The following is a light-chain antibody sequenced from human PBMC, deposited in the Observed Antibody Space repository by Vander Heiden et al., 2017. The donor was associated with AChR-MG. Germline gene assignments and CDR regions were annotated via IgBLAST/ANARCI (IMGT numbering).Light chain of an antibody. J-gene: IGKJ5*01. CDR2: GAS. Sequence: EIVMTQSPATLSVSPGERATLSCRASQSVSSNLAWYQQKPGQAPRLLIYGASTRATGIPARFSGSGSGTEFTLTISILHSEDFAVYYCQQDNNWPPTFGQGTRLEIK. CDR1: QSVSSN. V-gene: IGKV3-15*01. CDR3: QQDNNWPPT.